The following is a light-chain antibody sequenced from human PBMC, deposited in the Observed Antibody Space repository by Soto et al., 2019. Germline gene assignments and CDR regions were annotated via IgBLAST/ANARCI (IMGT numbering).Light chain of an antibody. V-gene: IGLV4-60*02. CDR1: SGHSSYI. J-gene: IGLJ2*01. Sequence: QSVLTQSSSASASLGSSVKLTCTLSSGHSSYIIAWHQQQPGKAPRYLMKLEGSGSYNKASGVPDRFSGSSSGADRYLTISNLQFEDEANYYCETWDSNTRVFGGGTKL. CDR2: LEGSGSY. CDR3: ETWDSNTRV.